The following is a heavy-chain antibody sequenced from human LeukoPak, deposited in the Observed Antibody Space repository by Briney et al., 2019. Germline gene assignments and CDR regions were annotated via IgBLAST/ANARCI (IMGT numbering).Heavy chain of an antibody. Sequence: GGSLRLSCAASGFTFSSYAMSWVRQAPGKGLEWVSGISGSGGSTYYADSVKGRFTISRDNSKNTLYLQMNSLRAEDTAVYYCAKDLPYYDFWSGRYGMDVWGQGTTVTVSS. CDR2: ISGSGGST. CDR1: GFTFSSYA. D-gene: IGHD3-3*01. CDR3: AKDLPYYDFWSGRYGMDV. V-gene: IGHV3-23*01. J-gene: IGHJ6*02.